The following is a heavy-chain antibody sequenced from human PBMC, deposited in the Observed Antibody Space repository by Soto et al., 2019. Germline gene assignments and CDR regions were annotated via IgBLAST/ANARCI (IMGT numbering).Heavy chain of an antibody. CDR1: GFTFSSYA. J-gene: IGHJ4*02. CDR3: ARVASSGFRYFDY. V-gene: IGHV3-30-3*01. CDR2: ISYDGSNK. Sequence: GGSLRLSCAASGFTFSSYAMHWVRQAPGKGLEWVAVISYDGSNKYYADSVKGRFTISRDNSKNTLYLQMNSLRAEDTAVYYCARVASSGFRYFDYWGQGTLVTVSS. D-gene: IGHD6-19*01.